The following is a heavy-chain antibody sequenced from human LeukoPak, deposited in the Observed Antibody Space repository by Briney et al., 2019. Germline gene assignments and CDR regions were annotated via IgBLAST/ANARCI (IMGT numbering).Heavy chain of an antibody. D-gene: IGHD3-9*01. CDR3: ARWGPYYSIFGIARYFDWLVDY. Sequence: ASVKVSCKASGYTFTRYYIHWVRQAPGQGLEWMGWISAYNGNTNYAQKLQGRVTMTTDTSTSTAYMELRSLRSDDTAVYYCARWGPYYSIFGIARYFDWLVDYWGQGTLVTVSS. CDR1: GYTFTRYY. J-gene: IGHJ4*02. V-gene: IGHV1-18*04. CDR2: ISAYNGNT.